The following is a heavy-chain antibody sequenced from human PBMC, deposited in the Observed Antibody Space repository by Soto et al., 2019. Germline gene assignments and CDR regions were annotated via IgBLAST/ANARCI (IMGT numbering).Heavy chain of an antibody. CDR2: ISSSSSYI. V-gene: IGHV3-21*01. CDR1: GFTFSSYS. J-gene: IGHJ4*02. CDR3: ARDACSSTSCYDYS. Sequence: EVQLVESGGGLVKPGGSLRLSCTASGFTFSSYSMNWVRQAPGKGLEWVSSISSSSSYIYYADSVKGRFTISRDNAKNSLDLRMNSLRAEDTAVYYCARDACSSTSCYDYSGGQGTLVTVSS. D-gene: IGHD2-2*01.